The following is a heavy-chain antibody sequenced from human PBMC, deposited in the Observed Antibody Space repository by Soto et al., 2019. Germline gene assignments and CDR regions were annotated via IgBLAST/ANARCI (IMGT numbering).Heavy chain of an antibody. CDR1: GYTFTSYA. CDR3: ARDRWFGELLENYFGY. D-gene: IGHD3-10*01. Sequence: QVQLVQSGAEVKKPGASVKVSCKASGYTFTSYAMHWVRQAPGQRLEWMGWINAGNGNTKYSQKFQGRVTITRDTSASTAYMELSSLRSEDTAVYYCARDRWFGELLENYFGYWGQGTLVTVSS. J-gene: IGHJ4*02. CDR2: INAGNGNT. V-gene: IGHV1-3*01.